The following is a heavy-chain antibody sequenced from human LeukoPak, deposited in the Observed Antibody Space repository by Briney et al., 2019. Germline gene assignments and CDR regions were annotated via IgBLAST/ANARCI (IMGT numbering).Heavy chain of an antibody. D-gene: IGHD1-1*01. Sequence: PGGSLILSCAASGFTFTSYGMSWVRQAPGKGLEWVSHITGSGDSTYYVDPVKGRFTISRDNSKNTLYLQMNSLRAEDTAVYYCAKDQSGTTPWGQGTLVTVSS. CDR3: AKDQSGTTP. CDR1: GFTFTSYG. V-gene: IGHV3-23*01. J-gene: IGHJ5*02. CDR2: ITGSGDST.